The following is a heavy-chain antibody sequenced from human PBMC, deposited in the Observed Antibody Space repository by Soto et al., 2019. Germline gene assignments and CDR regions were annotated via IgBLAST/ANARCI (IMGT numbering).Heavy chain of an antibody. CDR2: INAGNGNT. D-gene: IGHD3-3*01. CDR3: ARDEWSSPPHY. J-gene: IGHJ4*02. V-gene: IGHV1-3*01. CDR1: GYTFTSYA. Sequence: ASVKVSCKASGYTFTSYAIHWVRQAPGQRLEWMGWINAGNGNTKYSQKFQGRVTITRDTSASTAYMELSSLRSDDTAVYYCARDEWSSPPHYWGQGTLVTVSS.